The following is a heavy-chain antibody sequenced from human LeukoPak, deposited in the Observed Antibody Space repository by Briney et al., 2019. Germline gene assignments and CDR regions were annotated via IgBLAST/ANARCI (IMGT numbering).Heavy chain of an antibody. CDR2: IYHSGIT. D-gene: IGHD5-12*01. Sequence: PSETLSLTCAVSGYSISSGYYWGWIRQPPGKGLEWIGSIYHSGITYYNSSLKSRVTISVDTSKNQFSLNLNSVTAADTAVYYCVRGVATVVNRFDYWGQGTLVTVSS. J-gene: IGHJ4*02. CDR1: GYSISSGYY. CDR3: VRGVATVVNRFDY. V-gene: IGHV4-38-2*01.